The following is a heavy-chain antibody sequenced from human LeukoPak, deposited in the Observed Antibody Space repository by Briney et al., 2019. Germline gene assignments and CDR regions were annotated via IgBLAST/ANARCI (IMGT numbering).Heavy chain of an antibody. CDR1: GYTFTSYD. J-gene: IGHJ5*02. CDR2: MNPNSGNT. V-gene: IGHV1-8*01. Sequence: ASVKVSCKASGYTFTSYDINWVRQATGQGLEWMGWMNPNSGNTGYAQKFQGRVTMTRNTSISTAYMELSSLRSEDTAVYYCARAPPARRYCSSTSCYPNRFDPWGQGTLVTVSP. CDR3: ARAPPARRYCSSTSCYPNRFDP. D-gene: IGHD2-2*01.